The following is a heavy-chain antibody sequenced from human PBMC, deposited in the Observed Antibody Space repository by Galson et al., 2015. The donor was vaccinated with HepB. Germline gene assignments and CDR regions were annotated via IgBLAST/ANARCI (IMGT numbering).Heavy chain of an antibody. CDR2: ISGSGGST. CDR1: GFTFSSYA. Sequence: SLRLSCAASGFTFSSYAMSWVRQAPGKGLEWVSAISGSGGSTYYADSVKGRFTISRDNSKNTLYLQMNSLRAEDTAVYYCAKSGPSYSSSWYQYEGWGQGTLVTVSS. D-gene: IGHD6-13*01. J-gene: IGHJ4*02. CDR3: AKSGPSYSSSWYQYEG. V-gene: IGHV3-23*01.